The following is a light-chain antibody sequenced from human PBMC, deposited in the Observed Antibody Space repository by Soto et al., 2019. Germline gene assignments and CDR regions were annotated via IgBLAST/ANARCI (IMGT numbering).Light chain of an antibody. CDR2: GAS. J-gene: IGKJ5*01. Sequence: EIVMTQSPATLSVSPGERATLSCRASQTVLTNLAWYQQKPGQAPRLLVYGASTRATGIPASFGGSGSGTEFTLTISSLQSEDFAVYYCQQYNNWPITFGQGTRLEIK. CDR1: QTVLTN. V-gene: IGKV3D-15*01. CDR3: QQYNNWPIT.